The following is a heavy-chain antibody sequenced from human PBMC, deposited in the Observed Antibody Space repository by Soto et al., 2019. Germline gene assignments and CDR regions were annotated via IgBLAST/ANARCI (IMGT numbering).Heavy chain of an antibody. D-gene: IGHD2-15*01. Sequence: SVKVSCKASGGTFSSYAISWVRQAPGQGLEWMGGIIPIFGTANYAQKFQGRATITADESTSTAYMELSSLRSEDTAVYYCARDRGVVVAAGVSSFDIWGQGXMVTV. CDR1: GGTFSSYA. J-gene: IGHJ3*02. CDR2: IIPIFGTA. CDR3: ARDRGVVVAAGVSSFDI. V-gene: IGHV1-69*13.